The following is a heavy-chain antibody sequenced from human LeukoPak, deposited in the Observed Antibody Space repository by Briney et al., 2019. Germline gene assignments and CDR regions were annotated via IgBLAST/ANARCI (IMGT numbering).Heavy chain of an antibody. J-gene: IGHJ4*02. V-gene: IGHV4-59*01. D-gene: IGHD6-19*01. CDR3: ASDYGSGSCDY. CDR1: GGSISSYY. Sequence: PSETLSLTCTVSGGSISSYYWSWIRQPPGKGLEWIGYIYYSGSTNYNPSLKSRVTISVDTSKNQFSLKLSSVTAADTAVYYCASDYGSGSCDYWGQGTMVTVSS. CDR2: IYYSGST.